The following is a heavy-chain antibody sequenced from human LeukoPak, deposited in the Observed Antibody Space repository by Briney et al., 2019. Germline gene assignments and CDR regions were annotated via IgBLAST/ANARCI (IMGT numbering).Heavy chain of an antibody. CDR2: IYTSGST. CDR1: GGSISSYY. D-gene: IGHD4-17*01. CDR3: ARDGYYADYGPLWDY. J-gene: IGHJ4*02. V-gene: IGHV4-4*07. Sequence: PSETLSLTCTVSGGSISSYYWSWIRQPAGKGLEWIGRIYTSGSTNYNPSLKSRVTMSVDTSKNQFSLKLSSVTAADTAVYYCARDGYYADYGPLWDYWGQGTLVTVSS.